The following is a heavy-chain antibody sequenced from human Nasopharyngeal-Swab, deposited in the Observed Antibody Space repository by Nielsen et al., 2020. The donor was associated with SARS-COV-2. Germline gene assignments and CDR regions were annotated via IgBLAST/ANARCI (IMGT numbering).Heavy chain of an antibody. CDR2: IKQDGSEK. CDR3: ARDGTGTLDYYYYYGMDV. V-gene: IGHV3-7*01. CDR1: EFTINTYW. D-gene: IGHD1-7*01. J-gene: IGHJ6*02. Sequence: GESLKISCAASEFTINTYWMSWVRQAPGKGLEWVANIKQDGSEKYYVDSVKGRFTISRDNAKNSLYLQMNSLRAEDTAVYYCARDGTGTLDYYYYYGMDVWGQGTTVIVSS.